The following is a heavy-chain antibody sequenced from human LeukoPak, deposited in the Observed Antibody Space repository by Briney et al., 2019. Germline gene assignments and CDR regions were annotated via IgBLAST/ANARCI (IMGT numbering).Heavy chain of an antibody. D-gene: IGHD3-3*01. CDR3: ARDSVSIHYDFWSGSPISPSGYYMDV. CDR2: ISSSSSYI. J-gene: IGHJ6*03. V-gene: IGHV3-21*01. Sequence: PGGSLRLSCAASGFTFSSYSMNWVRQAPGKGLEWVSSISSSSSYIYYADSVKGRFTISRDNAENSLYLQMNSLRAEDTAVYYCARDSVSIHYDFWSGSPISPSGYYMDVWGKGTTVTVSS. CDR1: GFTFSSYS.